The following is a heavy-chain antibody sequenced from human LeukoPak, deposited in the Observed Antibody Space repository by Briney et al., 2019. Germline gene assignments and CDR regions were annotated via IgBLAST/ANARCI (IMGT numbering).Heavy chain of an antibody. V-gene: IGHV3-15*01. CDR2: IKSKTDGGTT. CDR3: TTGGVVVVVAATLADY. J-gene: IGHJ4*02. D-gene: IGHD2-15*01. Sequence: GGSLRLSCAASGFTFSNAWMSWVRQAPGKGLEWVARIKSKTDGGTTDYAAPVKGRFTISRDDSKNTLYLQMNSPKTEDTAVYYCTTGGVVVVVAATLADYWGQGTLVTVSS. CDR1: GFTFSNAW.